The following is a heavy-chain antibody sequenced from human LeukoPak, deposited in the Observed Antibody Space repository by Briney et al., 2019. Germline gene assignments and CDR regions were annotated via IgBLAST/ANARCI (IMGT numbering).Heavy chain of an antibody. Sequence: SETLSLTCAVSGDSFSTYYWTWIRQPAGKGLEWIGRIYTSGSTNYNPSLKSRVTMSIDTSKKQFSLKLTSVTAADTAVYYCARVLGYDSSGYHYWGQGTLVTVSS. CDR1: GDSFSTYY. CDR3: ARVLGYDSSGYHY. V-gene: IGHV4-4*07. D-gene: IGHD3-22*01. J-gene: IGHJ4*02. CDR2: IYTSGST.